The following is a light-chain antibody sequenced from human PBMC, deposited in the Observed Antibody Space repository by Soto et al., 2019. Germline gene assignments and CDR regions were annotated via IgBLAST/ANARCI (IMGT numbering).Light chain of an antibody. CDR3: QQYNNWPYT. V-gene: IGKV3-15*01. J-gene: IGKJ2*01. CDR1: QSVSTN. Sequence: EIVMTQSPDTLSVSPGERATLSCRASQSVSTNLAWYQQKPGQAPRLLIYGASTRATGIPAMFSGSGSGTEFSLTISSLQSEDFAVYHCQQYNNWPYTFGQVTKLEIK. CDR2: GAS.